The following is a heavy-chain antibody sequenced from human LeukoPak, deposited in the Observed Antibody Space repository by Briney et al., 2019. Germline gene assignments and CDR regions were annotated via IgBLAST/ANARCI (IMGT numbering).Heavy chain of an antibody. CDR3: VRAVVPNPDAFDI. Sequence: SETLSLTCAVSGGSISSGGYSWSWIRQPPGKGLEWIGYIYHSGSTYYNPSLKSRVTISVDRSKNQFSLKLSSVTAADTAVYYCVRAVVPNPDAFDIWGQGTMVTVSS. V-gene: IGHV4-30-2*01. D-gene: IGHD2-2*01. CDR1: GGSISSGGYS. J-gene: IGHJ3*02. CDR2: IYHSGST.